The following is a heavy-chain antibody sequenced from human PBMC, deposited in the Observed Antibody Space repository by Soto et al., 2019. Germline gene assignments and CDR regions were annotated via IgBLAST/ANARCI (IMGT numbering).Heavy chain of an antibody. CDR3: ARDRSGWAQVVDY. D-gene: IGHD6-19*01. Sequence: ASVKVSCKASGYTFTSYGISWVRQAPGQGLEWMGWISAYNGNTNYADSVQGRFTISRDNAKNSLYLQMNSLRADDTAVYYCARDRSGWAQVVDYWGQGTLVTSPQ. V-gene: IGHV1-18*01. CDR2: ISAYNGNT. CDR1: GYTFTSYG. J-gene: IGHJ4*02.